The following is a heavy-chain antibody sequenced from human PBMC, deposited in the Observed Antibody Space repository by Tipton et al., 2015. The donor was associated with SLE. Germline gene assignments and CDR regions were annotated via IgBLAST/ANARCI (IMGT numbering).Heavy chain of an antibody. D-gene: IGHD3-16*01. CDR2: ISYSGST. CDR3: ARFMISVGFDY. J-gene: IGHJ4*02. CDR1: GGSMNIGVLY. Sequence: LRLSCTVSGGSMNIGVLYWGWIRQHPGKGLEWIGYISYSGSTYYHPSLKSRITISVDTSQNQFPLKLSSVTAADTAVYYCARFMISVGFDYWGQGTLVTVSS. V-gene: IGHV4-31*03.